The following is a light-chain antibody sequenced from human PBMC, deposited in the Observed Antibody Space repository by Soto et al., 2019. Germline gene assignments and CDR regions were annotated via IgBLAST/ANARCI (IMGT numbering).Light chain of an antibody. CDR3: QQYASSPLT. V-gene: IGKV3-20*01. CDR2: GAS. CDR1: QSVGRNY. J-gene: IGKJ4*01. Sequence: EIVLTQSPGTLSVSPGERATLSCRASQSVGRNYLAGYQQKPGQAPRLLIHGASSRATGIPDRFSGSGSGTDFTLTISGLEPEDFAVYYCQQYASSPLTFGGGTKVETK.